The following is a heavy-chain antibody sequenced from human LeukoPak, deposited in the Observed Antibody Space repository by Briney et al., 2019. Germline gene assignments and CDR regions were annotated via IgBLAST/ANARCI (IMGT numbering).Heavy chain of an antibody. D-gene: IGHD6-13*01. J-gene: IGHJ4*02. CDR2: IYYSGST. Sequence: PSETLSLTCAVSGGSISSGGYSWSWIRQPPGKGLEWIGYIYYSGSTYYNPSLKSRVTISVDTSKNQFSLKLSSVTAADTAVYYCARGGDSSSWFTSPDYWGQGTLVTVSS. V-gene: IGHV4-30-4*07. CDR3: ARGGDSSSWFTSPDY. CDR1: GGSISSGGYS.